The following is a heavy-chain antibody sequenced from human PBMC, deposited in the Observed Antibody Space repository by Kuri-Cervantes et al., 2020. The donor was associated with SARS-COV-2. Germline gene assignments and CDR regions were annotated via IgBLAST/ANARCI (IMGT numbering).Heavy chain of an antibody. J-gene: IGHJ4*02. CDR3: ASLGDAGDLSPPFDY. CDR1: GDTFSSYA. D-gene: IGHD3-16*01. Sequence: SVKVSCKASGDTFSSYAISWVRQAPGQGLEWMGWIIPIFDTTNYAQKFQSRVTITADESKSTAYMELISLRSEDTAVYYCASLGDAGDLSPPFDYWGQGTLVTVSS. V-gene: IGHV1-69*13. CDR2: IIPIFDTT.